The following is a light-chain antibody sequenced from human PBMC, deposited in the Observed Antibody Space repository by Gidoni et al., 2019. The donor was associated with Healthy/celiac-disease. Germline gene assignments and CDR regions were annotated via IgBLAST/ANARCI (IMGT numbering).Light chain of an antibody. CDR3: QQYDNLPYT. Sequence: DIQMTQSPSSLSASVGDRVTITCQASQDISNYLNWYQQKPGKAPKVLIYDASNFETGVPSRFSGSGSGTDFTFTISSLQPEDIATYYCQQYDNLPYTFGQGTKLEIK. J-gene: IGKJ2*01. CDR1: QDISNY. CDR2: DAS. V-gene: IGKV1-33*01.